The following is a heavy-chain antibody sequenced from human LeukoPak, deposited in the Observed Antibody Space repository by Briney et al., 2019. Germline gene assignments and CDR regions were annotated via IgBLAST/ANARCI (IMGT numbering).Heavy chain of an antibody. V-gene: IGHV4-39*01. Sequence: SETLSLTCTVSGGSISSSSYYWGWIRQPPRKGLEWVGSIYYSGSTYYNPSLKSRVTISVDTSKNQFSLKLSSVTAADTAVYYCARVIPYYYDSSGYPDYWGQGTLVTVSS. CDR3: ARVIPYYYDSSGYPDY. CDR1: GGSISSSSYY. J-gene: IGHJ4*02. CDR2: IYYSGST. D-gene: IGHD3-22*01.